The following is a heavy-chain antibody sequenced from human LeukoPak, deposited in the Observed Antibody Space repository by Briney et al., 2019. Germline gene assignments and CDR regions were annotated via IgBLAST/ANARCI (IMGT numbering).Heavy chain of an antibody. CDR2: INPNDGAT. CDR1: GYTFTHYF. V-gene: IGHV1-46*01. Sequence: GASVKVSCKAAGYTFTHYFMHWVRQAPGQGLVWVGIINPNDGATSYEQKCQGRVTMTRDTSTSTVYMELSSLRSEDTAVYYCARDIRGERGYDFGPGAEGFDYWGQGTPVTVSS. J-gene: IGHJ4*02. CDR3: ARDIRGERGYDFGPGAEGFDY. D-gene: IGHD5-18*01.